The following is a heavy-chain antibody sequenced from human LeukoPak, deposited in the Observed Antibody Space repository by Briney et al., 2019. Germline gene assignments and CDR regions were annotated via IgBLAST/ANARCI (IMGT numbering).Heavy chain of an antibody. CDR1: GGSISSYY. D-gene: IGHD3-10*01. V-gene: IGHV4-59*12. Sequence: PSETLSLTCTVSGGSISSYYWSWIRQPPGKGLEWIGYIYYSGSTYYNPSLKSRVTISVDRSKNQFSLKLSSVTAADTAVYYCARDHREVGSGSLYYMDVWGKGTTVTVSS. CDR2: IYYSGST. CDR3: ARDHREVGSGSLYYMDV. J-gene: IGHJ6*03.